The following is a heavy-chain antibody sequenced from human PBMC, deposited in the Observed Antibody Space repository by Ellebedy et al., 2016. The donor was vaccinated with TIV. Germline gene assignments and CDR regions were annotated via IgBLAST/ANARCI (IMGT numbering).Heavy chain of an antibody. CDR3: AREWRGYSGYDGFDY. J-gene: IGHJ4*02. CDR2: IKKDGSEK. Sequence: GESLKISCAASGFTFSGYWMNWVRQFPGKGLEWVANIKKDGSEKYYVDSVTGRFTISRDNAKNFLYLQMNSLRAEDTAVYYCAREWRGYSGYDGFDYWGQGTLVTVSS. D-gene: IGHD5-12*01. CDR1: GFTFSGYW. V-gene: IGHV3-7*04.